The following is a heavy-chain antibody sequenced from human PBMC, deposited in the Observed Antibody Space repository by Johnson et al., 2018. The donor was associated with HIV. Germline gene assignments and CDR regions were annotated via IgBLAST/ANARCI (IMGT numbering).Heavy chain of an antibody. V-gene: IGHV3-66*01. CDR3: ARACRDGYTCDAFDI. D-gene: IGHD5-24*01. Sequence: VQLVESGGGLVQPGGSLRLSCAASGFTVSSYYMSWVRQAPGKGLEWVSVLFSGGTTYYADSVKGRFTISRDNSKNTLYLQMNSLRAEDTAVYYCARACRDGYTCDAFDILGQGTLVTVSS. CDR2: LFSGGTT. CDR1: GFTVSSYY. J-gene: IGHJ3*02.